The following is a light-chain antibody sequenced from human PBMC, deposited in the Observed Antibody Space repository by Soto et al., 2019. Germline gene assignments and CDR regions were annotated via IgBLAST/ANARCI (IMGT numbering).Light chain of an antibody. CDR1: QGVSSRY. V-gene: IGKV3-20*01. J-gene: IGKJ1*01. Sequence: ESVLTHSPGTLSLSPGERATLSCRASQGVSSRYLAWYQQRPGQAPRLLIYDASSRATGIPDRFSGSGSGTDFTLTISRLEPEDFAVYYCQQYGSSPQTFGQGTKVDIK. CDR2: DAS. CDR3: QQYGSSPQT.